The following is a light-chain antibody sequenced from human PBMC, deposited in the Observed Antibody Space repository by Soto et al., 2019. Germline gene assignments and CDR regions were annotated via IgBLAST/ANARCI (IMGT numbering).Light chain of an antibody. Sequence: EIVLTQSPATLSLSPGERATLSCGASQSVSSSYLAWYQQKPGLAPRLLIYDASSRATGIPDRFSVSGSGTDFTLTISRLEPEDVAVYYCQQYGSSPPDTFGQGTKLEIK. CDR1: QSVSSSY. V-gene: IGKV3D-20*01. CDR2: DAS. J-gene: IGKJ2*01. CDR3: QQYGSSPPDT.